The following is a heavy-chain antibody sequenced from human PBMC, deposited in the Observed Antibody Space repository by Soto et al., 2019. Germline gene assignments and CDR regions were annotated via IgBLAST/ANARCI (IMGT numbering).Heavy chain of an antibody. V-gene: IGHV3-64*01. CDR1: GFTFSSYD. CDR2: ISSNGGTT. J-gene: IGHJ4*02. D-gene: IGHD1-7*01. CDR3: VRQVSRNYDY. Sequence: EVQLAESGGGMVQPGGSLRLSCVASGFTFSSYDMHWVRQAPGKGLEYVSSISSNGGTTYYGNSVKGRFTISRDNSKNTLYLRMGSLRADDMAVYYCVRQVSRNYDYWGQGTLVTVSS.